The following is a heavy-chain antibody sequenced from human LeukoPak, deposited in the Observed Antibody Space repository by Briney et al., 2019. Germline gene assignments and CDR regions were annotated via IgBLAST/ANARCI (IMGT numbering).Heavy chain of an antibody. Sequence: PSETLSLTCTVSGGSISSYYWSWIRQPPGKGLEWIGEINHSGSTNYNPSLKSRVTISVDTSKNQFSLKLSSVTAADTAVYYCARRPLQYFDWRALWFDPWGQGTLVTVSS. D-gene: IGHD3-9*01. CDR3: ARRPLQYFDWRALWFDP. J-gene: IGHJ5*02. V-gene: IGHV4-34*01. CDR1: GGSISSYY. CDR2: INHSGST.